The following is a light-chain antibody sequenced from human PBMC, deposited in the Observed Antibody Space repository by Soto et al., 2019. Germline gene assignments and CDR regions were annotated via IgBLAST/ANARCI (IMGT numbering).Light chain of an antibody. Sequence: EIVLTQSPGTLSLSPGARATLSCRASQSVSNNYLAWYQQKPGQAPRRLIYGASSRATGIPDRFSGSGSGTDFALTISRLEPEDFAVYYCQQYGSSPTFGEGTRLEIK. CDR3: QQYGSSPT. CDR2: GAS. J-gene: IGKJ5*01. V-gene: IGKV3-20*01. CDR1: QSVSNNY.